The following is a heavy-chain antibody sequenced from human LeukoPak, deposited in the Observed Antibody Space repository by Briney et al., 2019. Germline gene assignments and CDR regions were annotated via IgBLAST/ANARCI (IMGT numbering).Heavy chain of an antibody. CDR2: ITSRSNYI. D-gene: IGHD3-3*01. V-gene: IGHV3-21*01. J-gene: IGHJ4*02. CDR1: GSTFSSYN. Sequence: GGSLRPSCAASGSTFSSYNTKWVRQAPGKGLEWVSSITSRSNYIFHAESVKGRFTIARDNAKKSLYLQMNSLRAEDTAVYYCASGVNYFDYWGQGTLATVSS. CDR3: ASGVNYFDY.